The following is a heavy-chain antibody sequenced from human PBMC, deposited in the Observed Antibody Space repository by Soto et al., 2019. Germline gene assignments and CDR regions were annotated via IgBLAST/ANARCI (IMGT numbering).Heavy chain of an antibody. CDR3: ARPYCGTSSCHNWCVP. CDR1: GYIFSDYY. Sequence: ASVKVSCKASGYIFSDYYVHWVRQAPGQGLEWMGRINPNSGDTNYAQKFQGRVTMTTDTSITTSYMKLSGLKSDDTAVYYCARPYCGTSSCHNWCVPWGKGTLVTVSS. CDR2: INPNSGDT. D-gene: IGHD2-2*01. J-gene: IGHJ5*02. V-gene: IGHV1-2*02.